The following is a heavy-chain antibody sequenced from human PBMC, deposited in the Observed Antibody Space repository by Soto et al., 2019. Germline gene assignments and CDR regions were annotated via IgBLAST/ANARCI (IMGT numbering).Heavy chain of an antibody. V-gene: IGHV4-39*01. CDR2: IYYSGST. CDR3: ASPKIAFYNWFDP. Sequence: QLQLQESGPGLVKPSETLSLTCTVSGGSISISSYNWGWIRQPPGKGLEWIGSIYYSGSTYYNPSLKSRVTISVDTSKNQFSLKLSSVTAADTAVYYCASPKIAFYNWFDPWGQGTLVTVSS. D-gene: IGHD3-3*02. J-gene: IGHJ5*02. CDR1: GGSISISSYN.